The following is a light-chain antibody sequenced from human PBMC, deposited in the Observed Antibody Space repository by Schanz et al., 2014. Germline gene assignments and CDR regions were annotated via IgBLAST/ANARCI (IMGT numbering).Light chain of an antibody. CDR3: YSYAGGPSWV. J-gene: IGLJ3*02. Sequence: QSVLTQPPSASGSPGQSVTISCTGTSSDVGGYKYVSWYQQHPGKAPKLMIYDVSNRPSGVSNRFSGSKSGNTASLTISGLQAEDEADYYCYSYAGGPSWVFGGGTKLTVL. CDR1: SSDVGGYKY. V-gene: IGLV2-8*01. CDR2: DVS.